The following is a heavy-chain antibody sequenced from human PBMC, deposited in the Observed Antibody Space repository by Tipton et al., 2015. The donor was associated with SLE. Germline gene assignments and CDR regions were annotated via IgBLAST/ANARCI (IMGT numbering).Heavy chain of an antibody. CDR1: GGSFSGYY. J-gene: IGHJ4*02. CDR2: INHSGST. V-gene: IGHV4-34*01. CDR3: ARVTPRAVRGAYYYDY. D-gene: IGHD3-10*01. Sequence: TLSLTCAAYGGSFSGYYWSWIRQPPGKGLEWIGEINHSGSTNYNPSLKSRVTISVDTSKNQFSLKLSSVTAAVTAVYYCARVTPRAVRGAYYYDYWGQGTLVTVSS.